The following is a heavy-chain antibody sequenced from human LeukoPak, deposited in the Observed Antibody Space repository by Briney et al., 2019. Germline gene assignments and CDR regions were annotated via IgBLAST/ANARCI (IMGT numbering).Heavy chain of an antibody. V-gene: IGHV3-23*01. Sequence: GGSLRLSCAASGFTFSSYAMSWVRQAPGKGLEWVSTITSSGWYTYYADSVKGRFTISRDNSKNTLYLQMNSLRAEDTAVYYCANEAYGGDYWGQGTLVTVSS. CDR2: ITSSGWYT. D-gene: IGHD2-21*01. CDR3: ANEAYGGDY. J-gene: IGHJ4*02. CDR1: GFTFSSYA.